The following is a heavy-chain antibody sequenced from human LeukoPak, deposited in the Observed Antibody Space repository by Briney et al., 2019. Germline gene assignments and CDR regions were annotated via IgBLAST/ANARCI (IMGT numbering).Heavy chain of an antibody. CDR1: GDSITNGAYY. D-gene: IGHD6-6*01. J-gene: IGHJ4*02. CDR3: ARDLGAARRGFDY. CDR2: TSYVGTP. V-gene: IGHV4-39*07. Sequence: PSETLSLTCSVSGDSITNGAYYWGWVRQPPGKGLEWIGTTSYVGTPYYNPSLRSRVTISPDTAKNQLSLKVTSVTAEDTAVYYCARDLGAARRGFDYWGQGILVTVSS.